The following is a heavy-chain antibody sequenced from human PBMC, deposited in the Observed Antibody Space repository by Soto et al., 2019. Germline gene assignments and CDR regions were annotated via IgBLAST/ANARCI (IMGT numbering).Heavy chain of an antibody. D-gene: IGHD3-10*01. CDR3: ARLWFGELLLESGSNWFDP. J-gene: IGHJ5*02. CDR2: IYPGDSDT. CDR1: GYSFINYW. Sequence: PGESLKISCNGSGYSFINYWIGWVRQMPGKGLEWMGIIYPGDSDTRYSPSFQGQVTISADKSISTAYLQWSSLKASDTAMYYCARLWFGELLLESGSNWFDPWGQGTLVTVSS. V-gene: IGHV5-51*03.